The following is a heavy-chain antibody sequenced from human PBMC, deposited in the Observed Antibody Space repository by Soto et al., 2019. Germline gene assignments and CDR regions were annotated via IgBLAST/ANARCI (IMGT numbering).Heavy chain of an antibody. CDR3: VKDWTGNKCPCLDV. D-gene: IGHD2-8*02. CDR1: GFTFNAHA. V-gene: IGHV3-23*01. CDR2: ISGDGKST. Sequence: VEVLESGGGLQQPGGSLRLSCVASGFTFNAHAMTWVRQGPGVGLEWTSSISGDGKSTYYADSVKGRFTVSRDNSKNTLTLQMNSLGVEDTATYYCVKDWTGNKCPCLDVWGQGTTVTVSS. J-gene: IGHJ6*02.